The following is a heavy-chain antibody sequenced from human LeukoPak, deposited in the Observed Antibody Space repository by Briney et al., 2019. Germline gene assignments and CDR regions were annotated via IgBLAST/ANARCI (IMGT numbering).Heavy chain of an antibody. V-gene: IGHV3-23*01. Sequence: PSETLSLTCTVSGGSISSDSYYWAWIRQPPGKGLEWVSTISGSGDSTYYADSVKGRFTISRDNSKNTLYLQMNSLRAEDTAVYYCAKDLYYDSRGTPTDYWGQGTLVTVSS. J-gene: IGHJ4*02. CDR3: AKDLYYDSRGTPTDY. CDR1: GGSISSDSYY. D-gene: IGHD3-22*01. CDR2: ISGSGDST.